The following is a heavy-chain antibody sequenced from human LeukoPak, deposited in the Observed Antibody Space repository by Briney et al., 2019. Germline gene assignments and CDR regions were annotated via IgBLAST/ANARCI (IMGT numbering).Heavy chain of an antibody. CDR2: ISSSSSYI. D-gene: IGHD6-19*01. Sequence: GGSLRLSCAASGFTFSSYSMNWVRQAPVKGLEWVSSISSSSSYIYYADSVKGRFTISRDNAKNSLYLQMNSLRAEDTAVYYCARDIGIAVAGSYFDYWGQGTLVTVSS. CDR1: GFTFSSYS. CDR3: ARDIGIAVAGSYFDY. J-gene: IGHJ4*02. V-gene: IGHV3-21*04.